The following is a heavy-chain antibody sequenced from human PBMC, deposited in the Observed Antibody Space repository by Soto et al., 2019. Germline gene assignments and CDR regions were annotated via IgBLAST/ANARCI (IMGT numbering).Heavy chain of an antibody. V-gene: IGHV3-23*01. CDR1: GFTFSSYA. CDR2: ISGSGGST. J-gene: IGHJ5*02. CDR3: ATCPMSSSWYANWFDP. Sequence: EVQLLESGGGLVQPGGSLRLSCAASGFTFSSYAMSWVRQAPGKWLEWVSAISGSGGSTYYADSVKGRFTISRDNSKNTLYLQMNSLRAEDTAVYYCATCPMSSSWYANWFDPWGQGTLVTVSS. D-gene: IGHD6-13*01.